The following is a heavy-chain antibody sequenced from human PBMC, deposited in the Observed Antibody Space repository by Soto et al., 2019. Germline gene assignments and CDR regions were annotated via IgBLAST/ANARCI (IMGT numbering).Heavy chain of an antibody. CDR3: ARGGSGVAAASPII. J-gene: IGHJ4*02. D-gene: IGHD6-13*01. CDR1: GGSISSGGYY. Sequence: LSLTCTVSGGSISSGGYYWSWSRQHPGKGLEWIGYIYYSRSTYYNPSLKSRVTISVDTSKNQFSLKLSSVTAADTAVYYCARGGSGVAAASPIIWGQGTLVTVSS. V-gene: IGHV4-31*03. CDR2: IYYSRST.